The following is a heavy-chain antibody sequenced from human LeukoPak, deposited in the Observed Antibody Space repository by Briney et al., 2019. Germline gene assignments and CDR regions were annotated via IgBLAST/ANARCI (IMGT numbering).Heavy chain of an antibody. V-gene: IGHV4-34*01. J-gene: IGHJ4*02. CDR1: GGSFSGYY. Sequence: PSETLSLTCAVYGGSFSGYYWSWVRQPPGKGLEWIGEINHSGSTNYNPSLKSRVTISVDTSKNQSSLKRSSVTAADTAVYYWARVPIWSYDPFDYWGQGTLVTVSS. CDR2: INHSGST. CDR3: ARVPIWSYDPFDY. D-gene: IGHD1-26*01.